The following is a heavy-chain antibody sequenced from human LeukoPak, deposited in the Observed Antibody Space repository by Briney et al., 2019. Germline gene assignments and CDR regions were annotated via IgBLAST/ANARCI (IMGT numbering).Heavy chain of an antibody. CDR1: GFTFSSYW. D-gene: IGHD6-19*01. Sequence: GGTLRLSCAASGFTFSSYWMHWVRQAPGKGRVLSPHHNSDESSTSYADSVKGRFTISRDNAKNTLYLQMNSLRAEDTAVYYCAVSVGIAVAGTTPFDYWGQGTLVTVSS. V-gene: IGHV3-74*01. CDR2: HNSDESST. J-gene: IGHJ4*02. CDR3: AVSVGIAVAGTTPFDY.